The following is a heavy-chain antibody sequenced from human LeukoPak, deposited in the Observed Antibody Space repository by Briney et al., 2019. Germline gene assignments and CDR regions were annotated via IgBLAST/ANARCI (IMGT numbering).Heavy chain of an antibody. CDR1: GGSISSYY. J-gene: IGHJ4*02. CDR3: AGVNRAAAGYFDY. CDR2: IYYSGST. Sequence: PSQTLSLTCTVSGGSISSYYWSWIRQPPGKGLEWIGYIYYSGSTNYNPSLKSRVTISVDTSKNQFSLKLSSVTAADTAVYYCAGVNRAAAGYFDYWGQGTLVTVSS. D-gene: IGHD6-13*01. V-gene: IGHV4-59*01.